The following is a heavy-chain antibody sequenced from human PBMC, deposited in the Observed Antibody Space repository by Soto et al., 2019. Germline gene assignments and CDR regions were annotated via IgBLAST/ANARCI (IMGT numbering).Heavy chain of an antibody. J-gene: IGHJ6*02. CDR1: GFTFSGSA. D-gene: IGHD3-22*01. Sequence: PGGSLRLSCAASGFTFSGSAMHWVRQASGKGLEWVGRIRSKANSYATAYAASVKGRFTISRDDSKNTAYLQMNSLKTEDTAVYYCTSESSGSYYYYGMDVWGQGTTVTVSS. CDR2: IRSKANSYAT. V-gene: IGHV3-73*01. CDR3: TSESSGSYYYYGMDV.